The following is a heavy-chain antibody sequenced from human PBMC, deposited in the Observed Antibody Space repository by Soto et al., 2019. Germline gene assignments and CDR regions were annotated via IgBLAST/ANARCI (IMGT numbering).Heavy chain of an antibody. V-gene: IGHV1-46*01. CDR2: IDPSGGST. Sequence: QVQLVQSGAEVKKPGASVKVSCKASGYTFTASYMHWVRQAPGQGLEWMGIIDPSGGSTSYSQKFQGRVTMTRDTSTSTVHMELNSLRSEDTAVFYCARDSGHYYRSDAFDKWGQGTMVTVSS. CDR1: GYTFTASY. J-gene: IGHJ3*02. D-gene: IGHD1-26*01. CDR3: ARDSGHYYRSDAFDK.